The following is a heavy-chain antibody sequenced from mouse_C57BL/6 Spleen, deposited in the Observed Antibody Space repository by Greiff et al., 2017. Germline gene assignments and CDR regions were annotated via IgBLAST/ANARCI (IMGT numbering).Heavy chain of an antibody. CDR2: IYPGNSDT. CDR1: GYTFTSYW. J-gene: IGHJ4*01. Sequence: VQLQQSGPVLARPGASVKMSCKTSGYTFTSYWMHWVKQRPGQGLEWIGAIYPGNSDTSYNQKFKGKAKLTAVTSASTAYMELSSLTNEDSAVYYCTRYPIRYGGYAMDYWGQGTSVTVSS. CDR3: TRYPIRYGGYAMDY. V-gene: IGHV1-5*01. D-gene: IGHD2-12*01.